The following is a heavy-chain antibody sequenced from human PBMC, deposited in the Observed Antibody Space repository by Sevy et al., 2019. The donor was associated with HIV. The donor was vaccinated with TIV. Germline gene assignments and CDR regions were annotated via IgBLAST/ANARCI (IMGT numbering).Heavy chain of an antibody. V-gene: IGHV3-7*03. D-gene: IGHD2-2*01. Sequence: GGSLRLSCAGSGFTFSNYWMSWVRQAPGKGLEWVANIKRDGSEKYYVASVKGRFTISRDNAKTSLYLQMNSRRVEDTAVYYCARDCSSASCLWGMDVWGQGTMVTVSS. CDR2: IKRDGSEK. CDR1: GFTFSNYW. CDR3: ARDCSSASCLWGMDV. J-gene: IGHJ6*02.